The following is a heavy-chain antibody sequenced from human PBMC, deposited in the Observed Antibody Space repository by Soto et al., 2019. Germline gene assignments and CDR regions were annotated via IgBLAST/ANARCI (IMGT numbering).Heavy chain of an antibody. Sequence: PGESLKISCKGSGYSFTSYWISWVRQMPGKGLEWMGRIDPSDSYTNYSPSFQGHVTISADKSISTAYLQWSSLKASDTAMYYCARHGYCSSTICYNTYNYGMDFWGQGTMVTVSS. V-gene: IGHV5-10-1*01. CDR3: ARHGYCSSTICYNTYNYGMDF. CDR1: GYSFTSYW. D-gene: IGHD2-2*03. CDR2: IDPSDSYT. J-gene: IGHJ6*02.